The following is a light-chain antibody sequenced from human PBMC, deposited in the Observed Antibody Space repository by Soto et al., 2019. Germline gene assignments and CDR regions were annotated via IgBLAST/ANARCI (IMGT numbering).Light chain of an antibody. V-gene: IGKV3-15*01. Sequence: EKVMTQSPAALSVSPGERATISCRASQSVNSNLAWYQRKPGQAPRLLLYGASTRATGIPARFSGSASGTEFTLTISSLQSEDSAVYYCQQYNDWPLTFGGGTKVDIK. CDR1: QSVNSN. CDR2: GAS. CDR3: QQYNDWPLT. J-gene: IGKJ4*01.